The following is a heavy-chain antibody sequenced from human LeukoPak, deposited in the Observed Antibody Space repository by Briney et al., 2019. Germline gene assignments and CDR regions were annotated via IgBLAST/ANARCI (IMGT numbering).Heavy chain of an antibody. V-gene: IGHV7-4-1*02. CDR3: ARGQLYCTNGVCYRYHFDY. J-gene: IGHJ4*02. Sequence: ASVKVSCKASGYTFTSYAMNWVRQAPGQGLEWMGWINTDTGNPTYAQGFAGRFVFSLDTSVSTAYLQISSLKAEDTAVYYCARGQLYCTNGVCYRYHFDYWGQGTLVTVSS. D-gene: IGHD2-8*01. CDR1: GYTFTSYA. CDR2: INTDTGNP.